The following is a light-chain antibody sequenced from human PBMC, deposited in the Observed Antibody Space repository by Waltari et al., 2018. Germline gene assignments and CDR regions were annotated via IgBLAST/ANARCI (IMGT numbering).Light chain of an antibody. J-gene: IGLJ2*01. CDR1: ALPDQY. CDR3: QSADSSGTL. V-gene: IGLV3-25*03. Sequence: SSELTQSPSVSVSPGQTARITCSGDALPDQYAFWYQQKPGQAPVLVIYKATERPSGNLERLSGSRSGTTVTLTISGVQAEDEADYYCQSADSSGTLFGGGTKLTVL. CDR2: KAT.